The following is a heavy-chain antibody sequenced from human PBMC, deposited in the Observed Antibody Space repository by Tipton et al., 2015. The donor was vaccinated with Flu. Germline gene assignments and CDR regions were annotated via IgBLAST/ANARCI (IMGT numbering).Heavy chain of an antibody. CDR3: ARDQGRVGNMVVDFLEY. CDR1: GGSISSSRYY. CDR2: IYHSGTA. D-gene: IGHD2-21*01. Sequence: LRLSCTVSGGSISSSRYYWGWIRQPPGEGLEWIGSIYHSGTAYYNPSLKSRVTISVDTSKNQISLKLSSVTAADTAVYYCARDQGRVGNMVVDFLEYWGQGIPVTVSS. J-gene: IGHJ4*02. V-gene: IGHV4-39*07.